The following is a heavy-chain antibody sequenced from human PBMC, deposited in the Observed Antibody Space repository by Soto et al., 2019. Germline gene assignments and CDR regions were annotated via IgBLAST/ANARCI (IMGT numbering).Heavy chain of an antibody. V-gene: IGHV4-59*01. CDR2: IYYSGST. CDR3: ARFVDIVATTPTPDTGFDY. D-gene: IGHD5-12*01. J-gene: IGHJ4*02. CDR1: GGSISSYY. Sequence: SETLSLTCTVSGGSISSYYWSWIRQPPGKGLEWIGYIYYSGSTNYNPSLKSRVTISVDTSKNQFSLKLSSVTAADTAVYYCARFVDIVATTPTPDTGFDYWGQGTLVTVSS.